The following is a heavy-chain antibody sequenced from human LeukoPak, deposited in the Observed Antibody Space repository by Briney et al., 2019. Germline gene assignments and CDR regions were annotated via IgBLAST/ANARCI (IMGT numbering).Heavy chain of an antibody. CDR2: IYYSGST. CDR1: GGSISSSSYY. J-gene: IGHJ5*01. D-gene: IGHD3-16*01. CDR3: ARDTISMIASTRWFDP. Sequence: SETLSLTCTVSGGSISSSSYYWGWIRQPPGKGLEWIGSIYYSGSTYYNPSLKSRVTISLDTSKNQFSLKVSSVTAADTAAYYCARDTISMIASTRWFDPWGQGTLVTVSS. V-gene: IGHV4-39*07.